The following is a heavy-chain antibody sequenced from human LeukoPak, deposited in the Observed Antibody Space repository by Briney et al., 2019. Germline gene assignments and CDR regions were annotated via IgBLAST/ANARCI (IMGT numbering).Heavy chain of an antibody. Sequence: SETLSLTCTVSGDSISSYYWSWIRQPPGKGLEWIGYIYYSGSTNYNPSLKSRVTISVDTSKNQFSLKLSSVTAADTAVYYCARAPRAYSYGPYWYFDLWGRGTLVTVSS. V-gene: IGHV4-59*01. CDR3: ARAPRAYSYGPYWYFDL. J-gene: IGHJ2*01. D-gene: IGHD5-18*01. CDR2: IYYSGST. CDR1: GDSISSYY.